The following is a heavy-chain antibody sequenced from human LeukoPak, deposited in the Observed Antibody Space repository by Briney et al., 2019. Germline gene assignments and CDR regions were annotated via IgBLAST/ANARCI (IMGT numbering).Heavy chain of an antibody. CDR1: GYSISSGYY. CDR2: IYHSGST. D-gene: IGHD3-22*01. J-gene: IGHJ4*02. CDR3: ARVSDSSGYYYCNY. V-gene: IGHV4-38-2*02. Sequence: PSETLSLTCTVSGYSISSGYYWGWIRQPPGKGLEWIGSIYHSGSTYYNPSLKSRVTISVDTSKNQFSLKLSSVTAADTAVYYCARVSDSSGYYYCNYWGQGTLVTVSS.